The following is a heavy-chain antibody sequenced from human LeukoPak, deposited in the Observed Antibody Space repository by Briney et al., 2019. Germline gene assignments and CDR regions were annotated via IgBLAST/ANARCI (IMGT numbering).Heavy chain of an antibody. CDR1: GYTFTGYY. CDR2: INLNTGVT. V-gene: IGHV1-2*02. D-gene: IGHD1-1*01. CDR3: VRDSTTIRFDY. Sequence: GASVKVSCKASGYTFTGYYMHWMRQAPGQGLECMGWINLNTGVTKYVQKFQGRVTMTRDTSISTAYMELSRLTSDDTAVYYCVRDSTTIRFDYWGQGTLVTVSP. J-gene: IGHJ4*02.